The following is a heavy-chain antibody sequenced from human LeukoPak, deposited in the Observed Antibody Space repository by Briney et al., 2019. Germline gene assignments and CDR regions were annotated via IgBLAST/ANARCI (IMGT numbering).Heavy chain of an antibody. V-gene: IGHV3-74*01. CDR3: AREGIYSLSFDY. CDR2: INSDGSST. J-gene: IGHJ4*02. Sequence: GGSLGLSCAASGFTFSSYWMHWVRQAPGKGLVWVSRINSDGSSTSYADSVKGRFTISRDNAKNTLYLQMNSLRAEDTAVYYCAREGIYSLSFDYWGQGTLVTVSS. D-gene: IGHD2-21*01. CDR1: GFTFSSYW.